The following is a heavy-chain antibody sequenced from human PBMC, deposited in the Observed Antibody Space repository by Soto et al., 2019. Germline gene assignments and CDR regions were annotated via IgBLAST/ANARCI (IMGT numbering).Heavy chain of an antibody. CDR2: INHSGST. V-gene: IGHV4-34*01. D-gene: IGHD6-13*01. Sequence: PPETLSLTCAVYGGSFSGYYWSWIRQPPGKGLEWIGEINHSGSTNYNPSLKSRVTISVDTSKSQFSLKLSSATAADTAVYYCARGLKAAAGTSYYFDYWGQGTLVTVSS. CDR1: GGSFSGYY. CDR3: ARGLKAAAGTSYYFDY. J-gene: IGHJ4*02.